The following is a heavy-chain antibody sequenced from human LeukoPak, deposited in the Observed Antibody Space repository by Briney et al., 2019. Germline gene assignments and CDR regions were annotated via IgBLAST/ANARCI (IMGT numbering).Heavy chain of an antibody. V-gene: IGHV3-48*03. CDR3: ARDSDRNLDY. D-gene: IGHD1-14*01. J-gene: IGHJ4*02. Sequence: PGGSLRLSCAASGFTFSSYEMNWVRQAPGKGLEWVSYISRSGSTIYHADSVKGRFTISRDNAKNSLYLQMNRLRAEDTAVYYCARDSDRNLDYWGQGTLVTVSS. CDR1: GFTFSSYE. CDR2: ISRSGSTI.